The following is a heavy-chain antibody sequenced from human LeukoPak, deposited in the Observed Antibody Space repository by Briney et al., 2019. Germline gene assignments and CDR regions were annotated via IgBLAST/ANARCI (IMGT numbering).Heavy chain of an antibody. Sequence: GGSLRLSCAASGFTFSSYAMSWVRQAPGKGLEWVSAISGSGGSTYYADSVKGRFTISRDNSKNTLYLQMNSLRAEDTAVYYCAKDLLGYYYDSSGYDYWGQGTPVTVSS. CDR1: GFTFSSYA. D-gene: IGHD3-22*01. V-gene: IGHV3-23*01. J-gene: IGHJ4*02. CDR2: ISGSGGST. CDR3: AKDLLGYYYDSSGYDY.